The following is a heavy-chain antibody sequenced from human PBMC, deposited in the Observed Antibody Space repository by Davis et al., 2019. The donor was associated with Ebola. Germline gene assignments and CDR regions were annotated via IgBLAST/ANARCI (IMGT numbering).Heavy chain of an antibody. Sequence: GESLKISCTASGYTFSSFWMNWVRQAPGKGLEWVANINPDGSVPNHVGSVRGRFTISRDNSKNSLYLQMDSLRVDDTAVYYCAGWGQSRNAWGRGALVTVSS. CDR1: GYTFSSFW. CDR2: INPDGSVP. J-gene: IGHJ5*01. V-gene: IGHV3-7*01. D-gene: IGHD7-27*01. CDR3: AGWGQSRNA.